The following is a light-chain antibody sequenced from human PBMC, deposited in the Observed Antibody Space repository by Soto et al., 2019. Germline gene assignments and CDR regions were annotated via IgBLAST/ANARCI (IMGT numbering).Light chain of an antibody. CDR1: QSVSSSY. Sequence: EIVLTQSPGTLSLSPGERATLSCRASQSVSSSYLAWYQQRPGQAPKLLIYGASSRATGIPDRFSGSGSGADFTLTISRLEPEDFAVYYCQQYGSTPVTFGQGNKVEI. J-gene: IGKJ1*01. V-gene: IGKV3-20*01. CDR3: QQYGSTPVT. CDR2: GAS.